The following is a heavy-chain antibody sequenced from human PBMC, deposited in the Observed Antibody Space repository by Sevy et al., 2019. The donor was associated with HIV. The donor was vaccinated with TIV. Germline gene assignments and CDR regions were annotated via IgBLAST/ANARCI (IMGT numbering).Heavy chain of an antibody. CDR1: GGSISSSSYY. J-gene: IGHJ4*02. Sequence: SETLSLTCTVSGGSISSSSYYWGWIRQPPGKGLEWIGSIYYSGSTYYNPSLKSRVTISVDTSKNLFSLKLSSVTAADTAVYYCARLKAKSGSYSDYWGQGTLVTVSS. CDR2: IYYSGST. D-gene: IGHD1-26*01. CDR3: ARLKAKSGSYSDY. V-gene: IGHV4-39*01.